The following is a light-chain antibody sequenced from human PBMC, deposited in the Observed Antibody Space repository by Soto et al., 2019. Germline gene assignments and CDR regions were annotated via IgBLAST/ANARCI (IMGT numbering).Light chain of an antibody. V-gene: IGLV2-14*01. CDR1: SSDIGGYDY. J-gene: IGLJ2*01. Sequence: QSALTQPASVSGSPGQSITLSCTGTSSDIGGYDYVSWYQRHPGKAPKLIIYDVNDRPSGVSNRFSGSKSGNTASLTISGXQXXXXXXXXCTSXASGSSHVVFGGGTKLTVL. CDR3: TSXASGSSHVV. CDR2: DVN.